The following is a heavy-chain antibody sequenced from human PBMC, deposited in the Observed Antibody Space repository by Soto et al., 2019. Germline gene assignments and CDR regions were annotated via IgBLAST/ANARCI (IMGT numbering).Heavy chain of an antibody. D-gene: IGHD1-26*01. CDR1: GFTFSSCS. CDR2: ISSSSSYI. V-gene: IGHV3-21*01. CDR3: ASTSIVRVPRLVYX. Sequence: GGSLRLSFAASGFTFSSCSMNWVRQAPGKGLEWVSSISSSSSYIYYADSVKGRLTISRDNAKNSLYLQMNSLRAEDTAVYYCASTSIVRVPRLVYXWGQGTMVTVS. J-gene: IGHJ3*02.